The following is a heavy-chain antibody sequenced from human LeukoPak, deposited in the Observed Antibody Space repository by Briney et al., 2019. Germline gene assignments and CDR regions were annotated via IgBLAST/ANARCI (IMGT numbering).Heavy chain of an antibody. CDR3: ARIRDPYGYAHLDL. V-gene: IGHV3-21*01. Sequence: GGSLRLSCAASGFTVISSYMSWVRQSPGKGLEWVSSISGSSFYVNYADSVRGRFTISRDNAENSVYLQMSSLRDEDTAVYYCARIRDPYGYAHLDLWGQGTLVTVST. D-gene: IGHD5-18*01. CDR1: GFTVISSY. J-gene: IGHJ4*02. CDR2: ISGSSFYV.